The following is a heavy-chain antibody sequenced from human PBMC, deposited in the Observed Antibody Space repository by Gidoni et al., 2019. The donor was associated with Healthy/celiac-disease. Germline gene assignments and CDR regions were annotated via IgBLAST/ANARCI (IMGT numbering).Heavy chain of an antibody. J-gene: IGHJ5*02. V-gene: IGHV4-39*01. CDR3: ASERDRYDFWSGYHPGTNWFDP. CDR2: IYYSGST. D-gene: IGHD3-3*01. Sequence: QLQLQESGPGLVKPSETLSLTCTVSGGSISSSSYYWGWIRQPPGKGLEWIGSIYYSGSTYYNPSLKSRVTISVDTSKNQFSLKLSSVTAADTAVYYCASERDRYDFWSGYHPGTNWFDPWGQGTLVTVSS. CDR1: GGSISSSSYY.